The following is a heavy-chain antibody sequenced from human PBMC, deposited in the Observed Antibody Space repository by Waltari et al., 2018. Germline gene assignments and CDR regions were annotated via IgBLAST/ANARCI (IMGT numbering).Heavy chain of an antibody. CDR1: GFTVSSNY. D-gene: IGHD2-15*01. J-gene: IGHJ4*02. CDR2: SYSHGTT. Sequence: EVQLVESGGGLIQAGGSLRLSCAASGFTVSSNYMAWVRQAPGKGLEAVAMSYSHGTTAYADSVKGRFTISRDNSKNTLFLQMSSVRVDDTAMYYCTTRVAISGVPGMPDYWGQGTLVTVSS. CDR3: TTRVAISGVPGMPDY. V-gene: IGHV3-53*01.